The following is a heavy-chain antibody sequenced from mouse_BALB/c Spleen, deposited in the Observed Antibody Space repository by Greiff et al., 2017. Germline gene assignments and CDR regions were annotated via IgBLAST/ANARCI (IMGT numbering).Heavy chain of an antibody. CDR2: ISSGGSYT. Sequence: EVMLVESGGGLVKPGGSLKLSCAASGFTFSSYTMSWVRQTPEKRLEWVATISSGGSYTYYPDSLKGRFTISRDNAKNTLYLQMSSLKSEDTAMYYCTREGGYGPWFAYWGQGTLVTVSA. V-gene: IGHV5-6-4*01. D-gene: IGHD2-2*01. J-gene: IGHJ3*01. CDR1: GFTFSSYT. CDR3: TREGGYGPWFAY.